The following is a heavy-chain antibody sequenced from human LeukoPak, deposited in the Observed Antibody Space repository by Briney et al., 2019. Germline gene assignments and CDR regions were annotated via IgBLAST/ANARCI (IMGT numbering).Heavy chain of an antibody. D-gene: IGHD3-10*01. CDR2: IIPIFGTA. CDR3: ARRKRITMVRGVISCYYMDV. J-gene: IGHJ6*03. Sequence: SVKVSCKASGGTFSSYAISWVRQAHGQGLEWMGGIIPIFGTANYAQKFQGRVTITTDESTSTAYMELSSLRSEDTAVYYCARRKRITMVRGVISCYYMDVWGKGTTVTVSS. CDR1: GGTFSSYA. V-gene: IGHV1-69*05.